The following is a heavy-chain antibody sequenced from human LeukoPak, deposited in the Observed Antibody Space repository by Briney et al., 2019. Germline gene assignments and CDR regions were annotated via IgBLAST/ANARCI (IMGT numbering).Heavy chain of an antibody. D-gene: IGHD6-25*01. V-gene: IGHV3-23*01. J-gene: IGHJ4*02. CDR3: AKGSLGSGYYFDY. CDR2: FSRSCPDT. CDR1: GFTFGSYA. Sequence: GGSLRLSCAASGFTFGSYAMSWVRQAPGKGPEWVSHFSRSCPDTYYADSVKGRLTIFRDNSKNTLYLQMNNLTAEDTAVYYFAKGSLGSGYYFDYWGQGTLVTVSS.